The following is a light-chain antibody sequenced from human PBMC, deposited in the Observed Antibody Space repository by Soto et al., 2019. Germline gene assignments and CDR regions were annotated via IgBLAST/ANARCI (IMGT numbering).Light chain of an antibody. J-gene: IGKJ1*01. Sequence: DIVMTQSPSTLSVSPGERATLSCRASQSVSSNLAWYQQKPGQAPRLLIYGASTRATGIPARVSGSGSGTEFILTISSLQSEDFAVYYCQQYNNWPPWTFGQGTKVESK. CDR2: GAS. V-gene: IGKV3-15*01. CDR1: QSVSSN. CDR3: QQYNNWPPWT.